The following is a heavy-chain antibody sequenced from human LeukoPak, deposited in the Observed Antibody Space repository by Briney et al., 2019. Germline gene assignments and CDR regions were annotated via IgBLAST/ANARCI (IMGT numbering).Heavy chain of an antibody. Sequence: GGSLRLSCAASGFTFSDYYMSWLRQAPGKGLEWVSYISSSSSDTNYADSVKGRFTISRDNAKNSLYLQMNSLRAEDTAVYYCARGVPAAMVEYFQHWGQGTLVTVSS. CDR1: GFTFSDYY. CDR2: ISSSSSDT. V-gene: IGHV3-11*06. J-gene: IGHJ1*01. CDR3: ARGVPAAMVEYFQH. D-gene: IGHD2-2*01.